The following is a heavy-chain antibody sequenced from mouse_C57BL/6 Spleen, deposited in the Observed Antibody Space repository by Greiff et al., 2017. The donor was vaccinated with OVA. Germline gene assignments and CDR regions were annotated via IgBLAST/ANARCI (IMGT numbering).Heavy chain of an antibody. V-gene: IGHV1-19*01. CDR1: GYTFTDYY. CDR2: INPYNGGT. J-gene: IGHJ4*01. D-gene: IGHD2-14*01. Sequence: DVKLVESGPVLVKPGASVKMSCKASGYTFTDYYMNWVKQSHGKSLEWIGVINPYNGGTSYNEKFKGKATLTVDKSSSTAYMELNSLTSEDSAVYYCASGGYDGTYAMDYWGQGTSVTVSS. CDR3: ASGGYDGTYAMDY.